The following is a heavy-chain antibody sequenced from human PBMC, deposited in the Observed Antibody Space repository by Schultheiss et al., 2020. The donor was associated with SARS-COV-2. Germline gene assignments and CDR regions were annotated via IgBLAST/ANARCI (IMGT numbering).Heavy chain of an antibody. J-gene: IGHJ2*01. CDR2: IYSGGAT. V-gene: IGHV3-66*01. Sequence: GGSLRLSCSVSGFTLDDYFMSWIRQAPGKGLEWVSVIYSGGATFYADSVKGRFTISRDNAKNSLYLQMNSLRADDTAVYYCAREKGGDWYFDLWGRGTLVTVSS. D-gene: IGHD3-16*01. CDR1: GFTLDDYF. CDR3: AREKGGDWYFDL.